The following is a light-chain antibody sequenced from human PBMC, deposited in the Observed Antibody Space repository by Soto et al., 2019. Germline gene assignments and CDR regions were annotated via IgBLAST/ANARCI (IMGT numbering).Light chain of an antibody. CDR1: QIINTY. J-gene: IGKJ2*01. CDR2: AAS. V-gene: IGKV1-39*01. CDR3: QQSYSSLYT. Sequence: DIPMTQSPSSLSASVGDRVTITCRASQIINTYLNWYQQKPGKAPKLLIFAASSLRSGVPSRFSGSGSGTDFTLTISSLQPDDFATYYCQQSYSSLYTFGQGTKLEIK.